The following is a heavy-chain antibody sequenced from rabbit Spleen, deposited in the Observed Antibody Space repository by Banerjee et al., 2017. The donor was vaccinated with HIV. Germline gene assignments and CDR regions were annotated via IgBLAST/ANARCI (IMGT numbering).Heavy chain of an antibody. J-gene: IGHJ3*01. D-gene: IGHD4-2*01. V-gene: IGHV1S45*01. CDR3: ARDIYAAPL. CDR2: IYGTT. Sequence: QEQLEESGGDLVKPGASLTLTCTASGFTLSSYYMCWVRQAPGKGPEWIGCIYGTTYYASWAKGRFTISKTSSTTVTLQMTSLTVADTATYFCARDIYAAPLWGQGTLVTVS. CDR1: GFTLSSYY.